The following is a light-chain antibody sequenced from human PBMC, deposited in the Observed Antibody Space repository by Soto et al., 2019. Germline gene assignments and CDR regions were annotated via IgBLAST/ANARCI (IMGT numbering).Light chain of an antibody. CDR3: QVWDSSSDHFIWV. CDR1: NIGSKS. Sequence: SYELTQPPSVSVAPGQTARITCGGINIGSKSMHWYQQKPGQAPVLVVYDDTDRPSGIPERFSGSNSGNTATLTISRVEAGDEADYYCQVWDSSSDHFIWVFGGGTKLTVL. V-gene: IGLV3-21*02. J-gene: IGLJ3*02. CDR2: DDT.